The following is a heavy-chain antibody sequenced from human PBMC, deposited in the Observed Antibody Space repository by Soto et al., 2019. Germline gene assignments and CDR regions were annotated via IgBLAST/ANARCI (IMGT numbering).Heavy chain of an antibody. D-gene: IGHD2-15*01. V-gene: IGHV1-3*04. J-gene: IGHJ5*02. CDR1: GYTFTYYP. Sequence: ASVKVSCKASGYTFTYYPIHWVRQAPGQRLEWMGWINIGNGNTASSQKFQDRVTITRETSASTAYMELTSLRSEDTAVYYCAREPLCGGRCYDNYFDTWGQGTLVTVYS. CDR3: AREPLCGGRCYDNYFDT. CDR2: INIGNGNT.